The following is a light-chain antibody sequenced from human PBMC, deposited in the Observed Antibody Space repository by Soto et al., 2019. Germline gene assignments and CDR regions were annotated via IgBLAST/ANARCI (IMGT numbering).Light chain of an antibody. J-gene: IGKJ1*01. CDR3: QQYGSSPRT. CDR1: QSVSSSC. Sequence: IVLTQSPGTLSLSPGERATLSCRVSQSVSSSCLAWYQQKPGQAPRLLIYGASSRATGIPDRFSGSGSGTDFTLTISRLEPEDFAMYYCQQYGSSPRTFAQGTKVEIK. V-gene: IGKV3-20*01. CDR2: GAS.